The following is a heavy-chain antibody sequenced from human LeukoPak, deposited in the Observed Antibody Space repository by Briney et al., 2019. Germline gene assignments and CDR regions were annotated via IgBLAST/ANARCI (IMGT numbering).Heavy chain of an antibody. D-gene: IGHD3-10*01. V-gene: IGHV4-4*02. CDR3: ARVSSYYYGSGREIPFDY. J-gene: IGHJ4*02. Sequence: SETLSLTCAVSGGSISSSNWWSWIRQPPGKGLEWIGEIYHSGSTNYNPSLKSRVTISVDKSKTQFSLKLSSVTAADTAVYYCARVSSYYYGSGREIPFDYWGQGTLVTVSS. CDR1: GGSISSSNW. CDR2: IYHSGST.